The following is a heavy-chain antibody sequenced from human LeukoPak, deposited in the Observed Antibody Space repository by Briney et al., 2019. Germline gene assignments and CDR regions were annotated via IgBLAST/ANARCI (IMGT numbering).Heavy chain of an antibody. D-gene: IGHD3-10*01. CDR1: GFTFDDYG. CDR2: ISGSGGST. J-gene: IGHJ4*02. Sequence: GGSLRLSCAASGFTFDDYGMSWVRQAPGKGLEWVSAISGSGGSTYYADSVKGRFTISRDNSKNTLYLQMNSLRAEDTAVYYCAKDLGTMVRGFDYWGQGTLVTVPS. CDR3: AKDLGTMVRGFDY. V-gene: IGHV3-23*01.